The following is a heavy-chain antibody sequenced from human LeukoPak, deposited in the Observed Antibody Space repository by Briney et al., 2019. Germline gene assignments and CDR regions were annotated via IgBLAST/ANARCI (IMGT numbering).Heavy chain of an antibody. Sequence: PGGSLRLSCAASGFTFSSYWMSWVRQAPGKGLEWVSSISSSSSYIYYADSVKGRFTISRDNAKNSLYLQMNSLRAEDTAVYYCARDLITMIYPDLAGGDYFDYWGQGTLVTVSS. CDR1: GFTFSSYW. CDR3: ARDLITMIYPDLAGGDYFDY. J-gene: IGHJ4*02. CDR2: ISSSSSYI. D-gene: IGHD3-22*01. V-gene: IGHV3-21*01.